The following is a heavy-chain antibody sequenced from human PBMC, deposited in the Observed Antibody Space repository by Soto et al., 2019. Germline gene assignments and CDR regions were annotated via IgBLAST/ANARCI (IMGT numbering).Heavy chain of an antibody. D-gene: IGHD3-16*01. V-gene: IGHV3-23*01. J-gene: IGHJ2*01. CDR2: ISGGGDRT. CDR1: GFTFINYA. CDR3: ARKVLGSTSRPDWWYFDL. Sequence: EVQLLESGGGLVQPGGSLRLSCVGSGFTFINYAMNWVRQTPGKGLEWVSGISGGGDRTFDADSVKGRFTISRDNSKNTVKLQMNSLRADDTAVYYCARKVLGSTSRPDWWYFDLWGRCTLVTVSS.